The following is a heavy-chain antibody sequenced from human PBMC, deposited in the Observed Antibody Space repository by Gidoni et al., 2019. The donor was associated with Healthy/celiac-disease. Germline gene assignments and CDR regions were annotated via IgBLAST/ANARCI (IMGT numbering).Heavy chain of an antibody. D-gene: IGHD2-21*02. V-gene: IGHV3-30*18. Sequence: QVQLVESGGGVVQPGRSLRLSCAASGFTFSSYGMHWVRQAPGKGLEWVAVISYDGSNKYYADSVKGRFTISRDNSKNTLYLQMNSLRAEDTAVYYCAKAESARRCIGGGDCGGYFDYWGQGTLVTVSS. CDR3: AKAESARRCIGGGDCGGYFDY. CDR1: GFTFSSYG. J-gene: IGHJ4*02. CDR2: ISYDGSNK.